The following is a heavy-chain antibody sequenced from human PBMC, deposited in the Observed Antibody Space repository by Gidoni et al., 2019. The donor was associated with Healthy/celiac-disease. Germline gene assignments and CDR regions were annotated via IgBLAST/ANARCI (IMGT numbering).Heavy chain of an antibody. J-gene: IGHJ4*02. CDR3: AKGSIWFGEWDY. CDR1: GFTFDDYA. V-gene: IGHV3-9*01. D-gene: IGHD3-10*01. Sequence: EVQLVESGGGLVQPGRSLRLSCAASGFTFDDYAMHWVRQAPGKGLEWVSGISWNSGSIGYADSVKGRFTISRDNAKNSLYLQMNSLRAEDTALYYCAKGSIWFGEWDYWGQGTLVTVSS. CDR2: ISWNSGSI.